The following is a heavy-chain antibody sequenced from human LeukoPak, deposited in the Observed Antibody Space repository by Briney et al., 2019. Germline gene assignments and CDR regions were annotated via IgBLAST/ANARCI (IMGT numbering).Heavy chain of an antibody. J-gene: IGHJ4*02. V-gene: IGHV4-59*08. CDR2: IYYSGST. CDR3: ARAFYSSSWYHKEDFFDY. CDR1: GGSISSYY. Sequence: SETLSLTCTVSGGSISSYYWSWIRQPPGKGLEWIGYIYYSGSTNYNPSLKSRVTISVDTSKNQFSLKLSSVTAADTAVFYCARAFYSSSWYHKEDFFDYWGQGTLVTVSS. D-gene: IGHD6-13*01.